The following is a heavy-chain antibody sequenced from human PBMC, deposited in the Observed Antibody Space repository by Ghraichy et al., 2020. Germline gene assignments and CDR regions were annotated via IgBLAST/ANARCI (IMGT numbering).Heavy chain of an antibody. CDR3: ARESSSSPRYGRHV. D-gene: IGHD6-13*01. CDR1: GFMFSSYW. CDR2: IKQDGGEK. J-gene: IGHJ6*02. Sequence: GGSLRLSCAASGFMFSSYWMSWVRQAPGKGLEWVSNIKQDGGEKYYVDSVKGRFTISRDNAKSSLFLEMNSLRAEDTAVYYCARESSSSPRYGRHVCGQGTTVTVSS. V-gene: IGHV3-7*01.